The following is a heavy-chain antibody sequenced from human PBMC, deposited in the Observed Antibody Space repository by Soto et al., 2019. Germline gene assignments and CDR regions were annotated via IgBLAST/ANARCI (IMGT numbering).Heavy chain of an antibody. CDR1: GFTCSSYD. CDR3: AKATATGGGAFDI. CDR2: ILVGGST. J-gene: IGHJ3*02. Sequence: GGSLRLSCAASGFTCSSYDMSWVRQAPGKGLEWVSTILVGGSTHYPDSVKGRFTISRDNSKNTAFLQMNSLTAGDTAVYYCAKATATGGGAFDICGQGTVVTVSS. D-gene: IGHD2-8*02. V-gene: IGHV3-23*01.